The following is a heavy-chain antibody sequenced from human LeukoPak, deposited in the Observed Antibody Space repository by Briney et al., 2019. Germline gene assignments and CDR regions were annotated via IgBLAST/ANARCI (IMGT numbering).Heavy chain of an antibody. J-gene: IGHJ4*02. Sequence: SVKVSCKASGGTFSSYAISWVRQAPGQGLEWMGGSIPIFGTANYAQKFQGRVTITADESTNTAYMELSSLSSEDTAVYYCATGYDILTGFGYWGQGTLVTVSS. CDR1: GGTFSSYA. CDR3: ATGYDILTGFGY. CDR2: SIPIFGTA. D-gene: IGHD3-9*01. V-gene: IGHV1-69*01.